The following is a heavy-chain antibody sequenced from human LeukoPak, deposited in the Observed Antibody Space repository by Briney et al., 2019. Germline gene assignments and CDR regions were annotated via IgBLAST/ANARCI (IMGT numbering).Heavy chain of an antibody. V-gene: IGHV3-48*03. CDR1: GFTFSTHE. D-gene: IGHD6-19*01. CDR3: ARDAFRSGWLT. CDR2: ISSSGSTT. Sequence: GGSLRLSCAASGFTFSTHEMNWVRQAPGKGLEWVSYISSSGSTTYYADSVKGRFTISRDNAKNSLYLQMNRLRAEDTAVYYCARDAFRSGWLTWGQGTLVTVSS. J-gene: IGHJ5*02.